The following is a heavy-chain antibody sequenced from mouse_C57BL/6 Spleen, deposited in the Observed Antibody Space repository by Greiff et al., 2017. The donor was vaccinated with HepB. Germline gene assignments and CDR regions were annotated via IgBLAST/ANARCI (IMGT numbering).Heavy chain of an antibody. J-gene: IGHJ4*01. D-gene: IGHD1-1*01. CDR2: IDPSDSYT. CDR3: ARDFITTVERAMDY. V-gene: IGHV1-59*01. Sequence: QVQLQQPGAELVRPGTSVKLSCKASGYTFTSYWMHWVKQRPGQGLEWIGVIDPSDSYTNYNQKFKGKATLTVDTSSSTAYMQLSSLTSEDSAVYYCARDFITTVERAMDYWGQGTSVTVSS. CDR1: GYTFTSYW.